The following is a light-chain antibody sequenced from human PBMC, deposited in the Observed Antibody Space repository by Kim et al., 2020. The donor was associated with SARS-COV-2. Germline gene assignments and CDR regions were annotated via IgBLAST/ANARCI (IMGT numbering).Light chain of an antibody. V-gene: IGKV3-15*01. Sequence: EIVLTQSPATLSVSPGASATLSCRASQRLTSALAWYQQRPGQAPRLLIYGTSTRATGVPARFSGSGSGTEFTLTISGLQSGDSAVYYCKHSDNWPSFCGGTKVDIK. CDR1: QRLTSA. J-gene: IGKJ4*01. CDR2: GTS. CDR3: KHSDNWPS.